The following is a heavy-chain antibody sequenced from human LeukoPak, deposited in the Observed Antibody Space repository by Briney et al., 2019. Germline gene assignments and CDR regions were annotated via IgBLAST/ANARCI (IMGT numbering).Heavy chain of an antibody. D-gene: IGHD5-24*01. CDR2: IYYSGST. V-gene: IGHV4-39*01. J-gene: IGHJ3*02. CDR3: ARADRGYDGYNFRWAFDI. CDR1: GGSISSSSYY. Sequence: PSETLSLTCTVSGGSISSSSYYWGWIRQPPGKGLEWIGSIYYSGSTYYNPSLKSRVTISVDTSKNQFSLKLSSVTAADTAVYYCARADRGYDGYNFRWAFDIWGQGTMVTVSS.